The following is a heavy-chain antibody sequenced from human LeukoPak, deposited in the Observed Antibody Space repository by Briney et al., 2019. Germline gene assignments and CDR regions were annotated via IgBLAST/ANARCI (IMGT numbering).Heavy chain of an antibody. CDR1: GGSISSYY. CDR2: IYTSGST. CDR3: AREKFGELIYWFDP. J-gene: IGHJ5*02. D-gene: IGHD3-10*01. Sequence: SETLSLTCTVSGGSISSYYWSWIRQPAGKGLGWIGRIYTSGSTNYNPSLKSRVTMSVDTSKNQFSLKLSSVTAADTAVYYCAREKFGELIYWFDPWGQGTLVTVSS. V-gene: IGHV4-4*07.